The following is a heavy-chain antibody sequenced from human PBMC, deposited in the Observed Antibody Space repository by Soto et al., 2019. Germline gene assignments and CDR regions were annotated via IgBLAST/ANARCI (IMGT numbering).Heavy chain of an antibody. CDR1: GYTFSAYY. CDR2: INPKSGDT. J-gene: IGHJ5*02. Sequence: QVQLVQSGAEVKQPGASVKVSCKASGYTFSAYYLYWVRQAPGQGLEWVGRINPKSGDTNYAQRFQGRVTMTRDTSISTAYLELSGLRSGDTAFYSCATFKQAPNGIDLWGQGTLVTVSS. D-gene: IGHD2-8*01. CDR3: ATFKQAPNGIDL. V-gene: IGHV1-2*06.